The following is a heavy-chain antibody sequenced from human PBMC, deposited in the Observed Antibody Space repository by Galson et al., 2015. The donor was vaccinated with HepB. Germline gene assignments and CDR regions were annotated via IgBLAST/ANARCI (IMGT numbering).Heavy chain of an antibody. CDR2: ISLDSTTI. D-gene: IGHD2/OR15-2a*01. V-gene: IGHV3-11*01. CDR3: ARATLGWIDP. J-gene: IGHJ5*02. Sequence: SLRLSCAASGFIFSDYHMSWIRQAPGKGLEWVSYISLDSTTIYYADSVKGRFTTSRDNAKKSLYLQMNGLRVEDTAVYYCARATLGWIDPWGQGTLVTVSS. CDR1: GFIFSDYH.